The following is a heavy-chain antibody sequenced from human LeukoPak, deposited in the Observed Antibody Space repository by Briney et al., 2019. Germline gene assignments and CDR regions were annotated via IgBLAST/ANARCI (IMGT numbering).Heavy chain of an antibody. CDR2: ISSSSSYI. CDR1: GFXFSSYS. D-gene: IGHD6-19*01. J-gene: IGHJ4*02. Sequence: GGSLRLSCAASGFXFSSYSINWVRQAPGKGLEWVSSISSSSSYIYYADSVKGRFTISRDNAKHSLYLQMNSLRAEDTAVYYCASMYSSGWYAETSWGQGTLVTVSS. CDR3: ASMYSSGWYAETS. V-gene: IGHV3-21*01.